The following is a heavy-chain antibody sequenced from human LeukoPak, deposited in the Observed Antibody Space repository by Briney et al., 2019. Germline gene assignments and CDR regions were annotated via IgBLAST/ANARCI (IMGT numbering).Heavy chain of an antibody. Sequence: GGSLRLSCAASGFTVSSNYMSWVRQAPGKGLEWVSVIYSGGSTYYADSVKGRFTISRDNSKNTLYLQMNSLRAEDTAVCYCASAPTLAYCGGDCYFFQHWGQGTLVTVSS. V-gene: IGHV3-53*01. D-gene: IGHD2-21*02. J-gene: IGHJ1*01. CDR3: ASAPTLAYCGGDCYFFQH. CDR2: IYSGGST. CDR1: GFTVSSNY.